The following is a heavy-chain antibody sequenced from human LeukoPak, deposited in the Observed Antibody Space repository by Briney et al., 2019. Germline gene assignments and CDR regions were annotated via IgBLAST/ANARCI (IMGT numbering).Heavy chain of an antibody. CDR3: ARHQGYCSSDSICPADY. J-gene: IGHJ4*02. V-gene: IGHV1-2*02. CDR2: INPNSGDT. CDR1: GYTITGYY. D-gene: IGHD2-2*01. Sequence: ASVRVSCKASGYTITGYYMHWMRQAPGQGLEWMGWINPNSGDTYFAQNFQGRVTMTRDTSISTAYMELSRLTSADTAVYYCARHQGYCSSDSICPADYWGQGTLVTVSS.